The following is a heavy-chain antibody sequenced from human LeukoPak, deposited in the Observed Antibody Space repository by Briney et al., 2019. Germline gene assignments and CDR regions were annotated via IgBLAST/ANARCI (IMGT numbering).Heavy chain of an antibody. CDR3: ASRAISVASQNLDS. Sequence: SETLSLTCAVYGGSFSGYYWSWIRQPPGKGLELIGEINHSGSTNYNPSLQRRVTISVDTSKNQFSLKVASITAADTALYYCASRAISVASQNLDSWGQGTRVTVSP. CDR2: INHSGST. CDR1: GGSFSGYY. J-gene: IGHJ4*02. D-gene: IGHD2-2*01. V-gene: IGHV4-34*01.